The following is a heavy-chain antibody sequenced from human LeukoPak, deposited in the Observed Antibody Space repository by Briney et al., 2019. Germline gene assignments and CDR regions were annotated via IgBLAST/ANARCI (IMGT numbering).Heavy chain of an antibody. CDR2: NSWNSGSI. Sequence: SLRLSCAASGFTFGDYAMHLGRQAPGKGLEWVLGNSWNSGSIGYADSVKGRFTISRDNAKNSLYLQMNSLRAEDTALYYCAKGQWGIAVAGPLDYWGQGTLVTVSS. D-gene: IGHD6-19*01. CDR1: GFTFGDYA. J-gene: IGHJ4*02. CDR3: AKGQWGIAVAGPLDY. V-gene: IGHV3-9*01.